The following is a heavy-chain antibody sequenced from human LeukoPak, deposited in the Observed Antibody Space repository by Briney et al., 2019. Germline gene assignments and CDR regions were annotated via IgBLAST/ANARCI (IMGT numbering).Heavy chain of an antibody. CDR3: TTGSRGFRGYQF. D-gene: IGHD3-10*01. CDR2: IKSKSDGGTA. J-gene: IGHJ4*02. Sequence: GGSLRLSCAASEFTFSNAWMTWVRQAPGKGLEWIARIKSKSDGGTADYAEPVKGRFTISRDDSKDTVYLEMNSLKTEDTAMYYCTTGSRGFRGYQFWGQGTLVTVSS. V-gene: IGHV3-15*01. CDR1: EFTFSNAW.